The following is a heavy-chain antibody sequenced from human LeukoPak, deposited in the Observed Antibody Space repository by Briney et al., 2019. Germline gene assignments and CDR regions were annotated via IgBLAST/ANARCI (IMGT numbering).Heavy chain of an antibody. CDR2: ISSSSSTI. Sequence: PGGSLRLSCAGSGFTFSSYSMNWVRQAPGKGLEWVSYISSSSSTIYYADSVKGRFTISRDNAKNSLYLQMNSLRAEDTAVYYCARDKEDIVVVPAASIYYYYGMDVWGQGTTVTVSS. CDR3: ARDKEDIVVVPAASIYYYYGMDV. CDR1: GFTFSSYS. V-gene: IGHV3-48*04. J-gene: IGHJ6*02. D-gene: IGHD2-2*01.